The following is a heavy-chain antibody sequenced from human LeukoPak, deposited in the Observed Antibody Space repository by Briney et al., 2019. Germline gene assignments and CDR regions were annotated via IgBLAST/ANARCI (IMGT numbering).Heavy chain of an antibody. CDR1: GYTFTSYA. V-gene: IGHV7-4-1*01. Sequence: ASVKVSCKASGYTFTSYAMNRVRQAPGQGLEWMGWINTNTGNPTYAQGFTGRFVFSLDTSVSTAYLQICSLKAEDTAVYYCARDRVAFKIAAAGKNWFDPWGQGTLVTVSS. D-gene: IGHD6-13*01. CDR2: INTNTGNP. CDR3: ARDRVAFKIAAAGKNWFDP. J-gene: IGHJ5*02.